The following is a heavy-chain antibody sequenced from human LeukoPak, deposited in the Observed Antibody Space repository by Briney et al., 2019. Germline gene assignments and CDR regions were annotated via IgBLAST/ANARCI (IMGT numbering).Heavy chain of an antibody. V-gene: IGHV4-59*01. CDR2: IYYSGST. D-gene: IGHD3-16*01. CDR3: ARGHSGRGGIDP. J-gene: IGHJ5*02. CDR1: GGSISSYY. Sequence: SETLSLTCTVSGGSISSYYWSWIRQPPGKGLEWIGYIYYSGSTNYNPSLKSRVTISVDTSKNQFSLKLSSVTAADTAVYYCARGHSGRGGIDPWGQGTLVSVSS.